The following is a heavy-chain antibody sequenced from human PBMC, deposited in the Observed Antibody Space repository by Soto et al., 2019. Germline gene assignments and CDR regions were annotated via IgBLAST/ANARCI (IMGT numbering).Heavy chain of an antibody. D-gene: IGHD6-6*01. CDR3: ARDSSSSAPDNWFDP. CDR2: INSDGSST. CDR1: GFTFSSYW. J-gene: IGHJ5*02. Sequence: LRLSCAASGFTFSSYWMHWVRQAPWKGLVWVSRINSDGSSTSYADSVKGRFTNSRDNAKNTLYLQMNSLRAEDTAVYYCARDSSSSAPDNWFDPWGQGTLVTVSS. V-gene: IGHV3-74*01.